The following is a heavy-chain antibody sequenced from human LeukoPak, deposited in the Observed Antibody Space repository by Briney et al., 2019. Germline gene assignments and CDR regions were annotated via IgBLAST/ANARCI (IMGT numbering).Heavy chain of an antibody. Sequence: GASVKVSCKASGFTFTSSAMQWVRQARGQRLEWIGWIVVGSGNTNYAQKFQERVTITRDMSTSTAYMELSSLRSEDTAVYYCARSPRRDGYNFYHWFDPWGQGTLVTVSS. D-gene: IGHD5-24*01. CDR2: IVVGSGNT. CDR1: GFTFTSSA. J-gene: IGHJ5*02. V-gene: IGHV1-58*02. CDR3: ARSPRRDGYNFYHWFDP.